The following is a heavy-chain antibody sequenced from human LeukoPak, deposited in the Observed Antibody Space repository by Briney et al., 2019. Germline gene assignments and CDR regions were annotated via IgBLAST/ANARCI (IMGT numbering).Heavy chain of an antibody. D-gene: IGHD3-22*01. Sequence: GRSLRLSCAASGFTFSSYAMHWVRQAPGKGLEWVAVISYDGSNKYCADSVKGRFTISRDNSKNTLYLQMNSLRAEDTAVYYCARDRYSSGYYLDYWGQGTLVTVSS. CDR1: GFTFSSYA. J-gene: IGHJ4*02. V-gene: IGHV3-30-3*01. CDR2: ISYDGSNK. CDR3: ARDRYSSGYYLDY.